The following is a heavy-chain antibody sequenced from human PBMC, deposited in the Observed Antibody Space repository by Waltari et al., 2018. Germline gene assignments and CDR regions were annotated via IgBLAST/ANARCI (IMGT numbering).Heavy chain of an antibody. CDR2: IDSXGTTT. D-gene: IGHD1-26*01. Sequence: EGELVESGXGLVQPGGSLXLSWVXSGFSXRSYDMTWVRQPPGKVLEWVSYIDSXGTTTRYAXAVRXRFXVSXXXAXKSLYLQLXXLRVXDTAIYYCAXXGNYFGYXGQGTLVAVXS. CDR3: AXXGNYFGY. J-gene: IGHJ4*02. V-gene: IGHV3-48*03. CDR1: GFSXRSYD.